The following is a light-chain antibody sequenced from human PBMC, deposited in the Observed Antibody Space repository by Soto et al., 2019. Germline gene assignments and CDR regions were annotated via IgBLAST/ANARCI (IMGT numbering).Light chain of an antibody. CDR2: DAS. J-gene: IGKJ1*01. V-gene: IGKV3D-20*01. Sequence: EIILTQSPATLSLSPGERATLSCGASQSVSSSYVAWYQHRPGLAPRLLIHDASSRATGIPDRFSGSGSGTDFTLTISRLEPEDFAVCYCQQYGSSRTFGQGTKVDIK. CDR3: QQYGSSRT. CDR1: QSVSSSY.